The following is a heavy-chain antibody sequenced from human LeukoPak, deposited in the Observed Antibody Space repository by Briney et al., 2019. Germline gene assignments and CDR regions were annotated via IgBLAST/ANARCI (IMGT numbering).Heavy chain of an antibody. CDR1: GFTFGDTW. CDR3: ATSYDMGWLIGY. CDR2: IKQDGSEK. J-gene: IGHJ4*02. D-gene: IGHD3/OR15-3a*01. Sequence: GGSLRLSCAASGFTFGDTWMNWVRQVPGQGLEWVANIKQDGSEKFYVASVKGRFTISRDNGKSLLYLLMNSLRAEDTALYYCATSYDMGWLIGYWGQGTLVTVSS. V-gene: IGHV3-7*03.